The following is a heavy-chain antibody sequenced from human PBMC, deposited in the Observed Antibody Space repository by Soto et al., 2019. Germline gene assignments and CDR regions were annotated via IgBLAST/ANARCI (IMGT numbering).Heavy chain of an antibody. Sequence: QLQLQESGSGPVKPSQTLSLTCAVSGGSISSGGYSWSWIRQPPGKGLEWIGYIYHSGSTYYNPSLKSRVTISVDRSKNQFSLKLSSVTAADTAVYYCARSIMITFGGVIVNGYFDYWGQGTLVTVSS. J-gene: IGHJ4*02. CDR3: ARSIMITFGGVIVNGYFDY. CDR1: GGSISSGGYS. CDR2: IYHSGST. V-gene: IGHV4-30-2*01. D-gene: IGHD3-16*02.